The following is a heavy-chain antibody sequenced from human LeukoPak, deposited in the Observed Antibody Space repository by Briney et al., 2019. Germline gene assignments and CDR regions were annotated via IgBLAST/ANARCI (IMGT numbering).Heavy chain of an antibody. CDR3: AKDSVAVTGTGNIDY. CDR2: ISWDGGSS. J-gene: IGHJ4*02. CDR1: GFTFDDYA. V-gene: IGHV3-43D*03. D-gene: IGHD6-19*01. Sequence: GGSPRLSCAASGFTFDDYAMHWVRQAPGKGLEWVSLISWDGGSSYYADSVKGRFTISRDNSKNSLYLQMNSLRAEDTALYYCAKDSVAVTGTGNIDYWGQGTLVTVSS.